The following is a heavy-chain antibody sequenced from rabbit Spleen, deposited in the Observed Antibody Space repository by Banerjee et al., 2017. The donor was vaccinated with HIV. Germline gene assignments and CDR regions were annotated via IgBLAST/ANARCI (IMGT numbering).Heavy chain of an antibody. Sequence: QEQLVESGGGLVKPEGSLKLSCTASGFSYSSGYDMCWVRQAPGKGLEWIACVYGGSSGSTYFATWAKGRFTVSKTSSTTVTLQMNSLTAADTATYFCARDAAGREDFNLWGQGTLVTVS. V-gene: IGHV1S45*01. D-gene: IGHD4-2*01. J-gene: IGHJ4*01. CDR2: VYGGSSGST. CDR1: GFSYSSGYD. CDR3: ARDAAGREDFNL.